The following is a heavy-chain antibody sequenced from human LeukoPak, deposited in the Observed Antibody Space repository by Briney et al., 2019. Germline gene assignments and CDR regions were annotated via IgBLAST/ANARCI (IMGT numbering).Heavy chain of an antibody. CDR2: IYYSGST. V-gene: IGHV4-39*01. J-gene: IGHJ4*02. D-gene: IGHD2-15*01. CDR3: ARRAPGVGAATYYFDY. CDR1: GGSISSSSYY. Sequence: SETLSLTCTVSGGSISSSSYYWGWIRQPPGKGLEWIGSIYYSGSTYYNPSLKSRVTISVDTSKNQFSLKLSSVTAADTAVYYSARRAPGVGAATYYFDYWGQGTLVTVSS.